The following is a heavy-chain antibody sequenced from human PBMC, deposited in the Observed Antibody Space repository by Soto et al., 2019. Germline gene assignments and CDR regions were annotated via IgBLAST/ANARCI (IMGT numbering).Heavy chain of an antibody. V-gene: IGHV3-21*02. CDR1: GFPLSSYT. J-gene: IGHJ6*02. Sequence: EVQLVESGGGLVKPGGSLRLSCSASGFPLSSYTMYWVRQAPGKGLEWVSSITTSSTRSIFYADSVKGRFTISRNNANNILYLQMNNLRVEDTAVYYCARDDPIFGAIPRMDIWGQGTTVTVSS. CDR3: ARDDPIFGAIPRMDI. CDR2: ITTSSTRSI. D-gene: IGHD3-3*01.